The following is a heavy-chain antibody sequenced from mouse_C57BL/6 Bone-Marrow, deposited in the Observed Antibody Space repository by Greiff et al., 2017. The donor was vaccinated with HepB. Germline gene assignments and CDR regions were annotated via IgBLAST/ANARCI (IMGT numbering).Heavy chain of an antibody. D-gene: IGHD1-1*01. CDR1: GFTFKDYY. CDR2: IDPEDGET. CDR3: ALSVCYGSSRFAY. Sequence: VHVKQSGAELVKPGASVKLSCTASGFTFKDYYMHWVKQRTEQGLEWIGRIDPEDGETKYAPKFQGKATITVDTSSNTAYLQLSSLTSEDTAVDYCALSVCYGSSRFAYWGQGTLVTVSA. J-gene: IGHJ3*01. V-gene: IGHV14-2*01.